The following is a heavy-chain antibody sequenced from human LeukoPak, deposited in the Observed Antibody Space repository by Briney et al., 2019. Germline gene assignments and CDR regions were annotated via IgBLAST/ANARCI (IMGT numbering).Heavy chain of an antibody. CDR2: ISYDGSTK. J-gene: IGHJ3*02. CDR3: ARDKRGAFDI. V-gene: IGHV3-30*03. CDR1: GFTFSSYS. Sequence: GGSLRLSCAASGFTFSSYSIHWVRQAPGKGLEWVAVISYDGSTKYYADSVKGRFTISGDNAKNSLYLQMNSLRAEDTAVYYCARDKRGAFDIWGQGTMVTVSS.